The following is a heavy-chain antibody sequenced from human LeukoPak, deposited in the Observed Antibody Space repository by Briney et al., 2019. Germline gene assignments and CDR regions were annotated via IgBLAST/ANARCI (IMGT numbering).Heavy chain of an antibody. V-gene: IGHV4-38-2*02. CDR3: ARWAGDYYGSGSYYFDY. CDR1: GYSISSGYY. J-gene: IGHJ4*02. D-gene: IGHD3-10*01. Sequence: SETLSLTCTVSGYSISSGYYWGWIRQPPGKGLEWIGSIYHSGSTYYNPSLKSRVTISVDTSKNQFSLKLSSVTAADTAVYYCARWAGDYYGSGSYYFDYWGQGTLVTVSS. CDR2: IYHSGST.